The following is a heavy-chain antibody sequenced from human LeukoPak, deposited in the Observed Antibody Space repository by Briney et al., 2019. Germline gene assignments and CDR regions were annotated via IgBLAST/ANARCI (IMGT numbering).Heavy chain of an antibody. V-gene: IGHV4-61*01. CDR3: ARDRRIAVAGLYYYYGMDV. D-gene: IGHD6-19*01. J-gene: IGHJ6*02. Sequence: PSETLSLTCTVSGGSISSSSYYWSWIRQPPGKGLEWIGYIYYSGSTNYNPSLKSRVTISVDTSKNQFSLRLSSVTAADTAVYYCARDRRIAVAGLYYYYGMDVWGQGTTVTVSS. CDR1: GGSISSSSYY. CDR2: IYYSGST.